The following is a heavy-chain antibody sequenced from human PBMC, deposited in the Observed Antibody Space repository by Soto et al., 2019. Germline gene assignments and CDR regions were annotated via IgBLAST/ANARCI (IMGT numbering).Heavy chain of an antibody. CDR2: IYSGGST. D-gene: IGHD3-3*01. Sequence: GWSLRLSCAASGFTVSSNYMSWVRQAPGKGLEWVSVIYSGGSTYYADSVKGRFTISRDNSKNTLYLQMNSLRAEDTAVYYCARARIRFLEWLSRASYYFDYWGQGTLVTVSS. J-gene: IGHJ4*02. CDR3: ARARIRFLEWLSRASYYFDY. CDR1: GFTVSSNY. V-gene: IGHV3-53*01.